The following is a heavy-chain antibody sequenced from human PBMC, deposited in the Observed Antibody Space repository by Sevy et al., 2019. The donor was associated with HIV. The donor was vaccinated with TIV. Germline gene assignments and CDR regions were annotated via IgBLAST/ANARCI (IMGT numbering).Heavy chain of an antibody. D-gene: IGHD3-22*01. CDR1: GFTFRSYE. CDR2: ISSSGSII. CDR3: ARVDANNDKGFDP. V-gene: IGHV3-48*03. Sequence: GGSLRLSCEASGFTFRSYEMNWVRQAPGKGLEWVSYISSSGSIIYYANSVKGRFTNSTNNAKNSQYMQMNSLRAEDTAVYYGARVDANNDKGFDPWGQGTLVTVSS. J-gene: IGHJ5*02.